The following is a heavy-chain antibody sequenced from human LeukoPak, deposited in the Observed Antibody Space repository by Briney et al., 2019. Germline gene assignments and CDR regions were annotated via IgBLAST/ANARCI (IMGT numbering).Heavy chain of an antibody. CDR2: ISSSSSYI. CDR1: GLTFSSHS. D-gene: IGHD6-13*01. J-gene: IGHJ4*02. V-gene: IGHV3-21*01. Sequence: GGSLRLFCAASGLTFSSHSMNWVRQAPGKGLEWVSSISSSSSYISYADSVKGRFTISRDNAKNSLYLQMNSLRAEDTAVYYCARDYLVAAAGTAYWGQGTLVTVSS. CDR3: ARDYLVAAAGTAY.